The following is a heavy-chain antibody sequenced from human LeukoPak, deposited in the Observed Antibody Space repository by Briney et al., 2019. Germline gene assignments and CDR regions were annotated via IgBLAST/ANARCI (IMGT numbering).Heavy chain of an antibody. Sequence: GGSLRLSCAASGFTFNSYWMSWVRQAPGKGLEWVANIDPDGSEKQYGDSVKGRFTTSRDNAKNSLYLQMNSLRADDTAIYYCARIYYFGDNNWRYFDNWGQGTLVTVSS. D-gene: IGHD3-10*01. CDR1: GFTFNSYW. CDR2: IDPDGSEK. V-gene: IGHV3-7*01. J-gene: IGHJ4*02. CDR3: ARIYYFGDNNWRYFDN.